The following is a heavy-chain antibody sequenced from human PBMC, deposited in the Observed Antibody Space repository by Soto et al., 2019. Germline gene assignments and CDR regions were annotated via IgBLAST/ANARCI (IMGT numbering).Heavy chain of an antibody. D-gene: IGHD6-19*01. CDR3: ARSRYTSGWWPPPFYY. V-gene: IGHV4-59*01. Sequence: SETLSLTCAVSGGSISSYYWSWIRQPPGKGLEWIGYIYYSGSTNYNPSLKSRVTISVDTSKNQFSLKLTSVTAADTAVYYCARSRYTSGWWPPPFYYWGQGTLVTVSS. CDR2: IYYSGST. J-gene: IGHJ4*02. CDR1: GGSISSYY.